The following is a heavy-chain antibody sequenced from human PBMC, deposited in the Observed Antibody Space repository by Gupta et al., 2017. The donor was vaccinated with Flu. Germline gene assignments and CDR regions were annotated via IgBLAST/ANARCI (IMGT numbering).Heavy chain of an antibody. CDR2: ITWDSGTM. D-gene: IGHD6-19*01. CDR3: AKGHSSGLVLDY. Sequence: VRQPPGKGLEWVSSITWDSGTMDYADSVKGRFTISRDNAKNSLYLQMNSLRAEDTAFYYCAKGHSSGLVLDYWGQGTLVTVSS. J-gene: IGHJ4*02. V-gene: IGHV3-9*01.